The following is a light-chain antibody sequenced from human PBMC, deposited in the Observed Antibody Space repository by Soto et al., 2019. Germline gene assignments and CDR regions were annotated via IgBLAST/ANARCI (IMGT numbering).Light chain of an antibody. CDR1: QSVSSNY. CDR2: GAS. CDR3: QQYGTSPPDT. J-gene: IGKJ5*01. V-gene: IGKV3-20*01. Sequence: EIVLTQSPGTLSLSPGERATISCRASQSVSSNYLAWYQQKPGQAPRLLIYGASSRATGIPDRFSGSGSGTDFTLTISRLEPEDFAVYYCQQYGTSPPDTFGQGTQLEIK.